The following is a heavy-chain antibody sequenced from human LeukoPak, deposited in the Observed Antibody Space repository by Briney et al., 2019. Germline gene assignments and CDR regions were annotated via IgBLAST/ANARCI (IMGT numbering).Heavy chain of an antibody. CDR2: INHNGST. CDR3: ARGVADILTGYYPFYFDY. D-gene: IGHD3-9*01. J-gene: IGHJ4*02. CDR1: GGSFSDYY. V-gene: IGHV4-34*01. Sequence: SETLSLTCAVYGGSFSDYYWSWIRQPPGKGLEWIGEINHNGSTNYNPSLKSRVTISVDTSKNQFSLKLSSVTAADTAVYYCARGVADILTGYYPFYFDYWGQGTLVTVSS.